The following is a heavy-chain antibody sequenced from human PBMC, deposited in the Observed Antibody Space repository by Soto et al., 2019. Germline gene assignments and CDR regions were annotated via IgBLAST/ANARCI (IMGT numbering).Heavy chain of an antibody. CDR2: IYISGST. V-gene: IGHV4-31*03. CDR3: ARLDV. Sequence: SETLSLTCTVSGVSISSSTYYWGWMRQHPGKGLEWIAYIYISGSTYYNPSLKSRVIISVDTSKNQFSLKLSSVTAADTAVYYCARLDVWGQGTTVTVSS. J-gene: IGHJ6*02. CDR1: GVSISSSTYY.